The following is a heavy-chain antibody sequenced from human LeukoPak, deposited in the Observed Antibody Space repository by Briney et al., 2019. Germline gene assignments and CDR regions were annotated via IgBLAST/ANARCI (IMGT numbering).Heavy chain of an antibody. CDR1: GFTFSSYA. J-gene: IGHJ4*02. CDR2: IVGSGGNI. V-gene: IGHV3-23*01. CDR3: AKGLTWDSTSCSD. Sequence: PGRSLRLSCAASGFTFSSYAMSWVRQAPGKGLEWVSAIVGSGGNIYYADSVKGRFTISRDNFKSTLYLQMTSLRAEDTAVYYCAKGLTWDSTSCSDWGQGTLVTVSS. D-gene: IGHD2-2*01.